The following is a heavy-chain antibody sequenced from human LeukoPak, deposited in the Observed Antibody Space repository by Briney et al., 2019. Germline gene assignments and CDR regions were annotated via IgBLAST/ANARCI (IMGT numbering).Heavy chain of an antibody. CDR3: ARAEGTTFGVVNPSYYFDY. V-gene: IGHV4-59*01. CDR1: GGSISSYY. Sequence: SETLSLTCTVSGGSISSYYWSWIRQPPGKGLEWIGYIYYSGSTNYNPSLKSRVTISVDTSKNQFSLKLSSVTAADTAVYYCARAEGTTFGVVNPSYYFDYWGQGTLVTVSS. J-gene: IGHJ4*02. CDR2: IYYSGST. D-gene: IGHD3-3*01.